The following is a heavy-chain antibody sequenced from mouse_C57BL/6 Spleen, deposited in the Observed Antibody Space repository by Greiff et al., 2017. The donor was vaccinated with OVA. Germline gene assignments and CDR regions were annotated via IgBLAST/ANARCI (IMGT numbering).Heavy chain of an antibody. Sequence: QVQLQQSGAELVKPGASVKISCKVSGYTFTDYYLNWVQQRPGQGLEWIGKIGPGSGSTYYNEKFKGKAKLTADKSTSTAYMQLSSLTSEDSAVYFCARAVVGGYFDVWGTGTTVTVSS. V-gene: IGHV1-77*01. D-gene: IGHD1-1*01. CDR3: ARAVVGGYFDV. J-gene: IGHJ1*03. CDR2: IGPGSGST. CDR1: GYTFTDYY.